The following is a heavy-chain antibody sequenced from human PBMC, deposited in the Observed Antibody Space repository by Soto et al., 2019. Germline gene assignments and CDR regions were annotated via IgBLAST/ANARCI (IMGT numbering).Heavy chain of an antibody. CDR3: ARIMFCIKTICSQLYGMDA. CDR2: TYYTGSS. J-gene: IGHJ6*02. CDR1: GGSVNSGIYY. D-gene: IGHD2-15*01. Sequence: SETLSLTCTVSGGSVNSGIYYWGWIRQPPGKGLEWIAFTYYTGSSNHNPSLKSRVTILVDKSKNQFSLKLSSVTDADTAVYYCARIMFCIKTICSQLYGMDAWGQGTTVTVSS. V-gene: IGHV4-61*05.